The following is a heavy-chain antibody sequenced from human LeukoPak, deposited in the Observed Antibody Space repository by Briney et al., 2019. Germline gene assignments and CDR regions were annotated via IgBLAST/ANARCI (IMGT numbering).Heavy chain of an antibody. D-gene: IGHD3-3*01. CDR3: TSDGSGWSDS. CDR2: INQDGSEK. J-gene: IGHJ5*01. CDR1: GFSLDSYW. V-gene: IGHV3-7*01. Sequence: GGSLRLSCVVSGFSLDSYWMSWVRQAPGKGPEWVANINQDGSEKYYVDSVKGRFSTSRDNAKNSLYLQMNNLRAEDTTVYFCTSDGSGWSDSWGQGTLVTVSP.